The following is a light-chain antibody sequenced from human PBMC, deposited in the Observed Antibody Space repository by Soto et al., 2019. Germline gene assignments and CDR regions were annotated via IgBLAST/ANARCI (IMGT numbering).Light chain of an antibody. CDR2: EGS. V-gene: IGLV2-23*01. CDR3: CSYAGGVV. J-gene: IGLJ2*01. Sequence: QPVLTQPASVSGSPGQSITISCTGTSSDVGSYNLVSWYQQHPGKAPKLMIYEGSKRPSGVSNRFSGSKSGNTASLTISGLQAEDEADYYCCSYAGGVVFGGGTKLTVL. CDR1: SSDVGSYNL.